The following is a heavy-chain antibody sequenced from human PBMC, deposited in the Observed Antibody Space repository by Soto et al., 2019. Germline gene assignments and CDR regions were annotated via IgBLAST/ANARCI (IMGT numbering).Heavy chain of an antibody. Sequence: VGSLRLSCAASGFTFSSYGMHWVRQAPGKGLEWVAVISYDGSNKYYADSVKGRFTISRDNSKNTLYLQMNSLRAEDTAVYYCAKATFRAGVGSDYWGQGTLVTVSS. V-gene: IGHV3-30*18. J-gene: IGHJ4*02. CDR3: AKATFRAGVGSDY. D-gene: IGHD1-26*01. CDR1: GFTFSSYG. CDR2: ISYDGSNK.